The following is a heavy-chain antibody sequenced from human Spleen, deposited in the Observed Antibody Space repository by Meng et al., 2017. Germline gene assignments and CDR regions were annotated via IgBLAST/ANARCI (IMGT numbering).Heavy chain of an antibody. CDR1: GGSISTSGYY. Sequence: HPQLQESGPGLVKPSEALSLTCGVSGGSISTSGYYWGWIRKPPGKGLEWMGSIGHSGVTYYTPSLRSRVTVSIDTSKNQFFLEVTSVTAADTAVYYCVRSSAWVRTGFDPWGQGTLVTVSS. CDR2: IGHSGVT. CDR3: VRSSAWVRTGFDP. D-gene: IGHD6-19*01. V-gene: IGHV4-39*01. J-gene: IGHJ5*02.